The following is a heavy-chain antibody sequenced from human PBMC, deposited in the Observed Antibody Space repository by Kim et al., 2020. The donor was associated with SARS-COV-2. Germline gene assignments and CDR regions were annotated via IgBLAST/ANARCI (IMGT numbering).Heavy chain of an antibody. CDR2: IRSKTYGGTT. Sequence: GGSLRLSCTTSGFTFSDYSISWFRQAPGKGLEWVGFIRSKTYGGTTEYAASVKDRFTISRDDSKSIAYLQMNSLKSEDTAVYYCTRGRERAGYRPYWGQGTLVTVSS. D-gene: IGHD6-13*01. CDR3: TRGRERAGYRPY. V-gene: IGHV3-49*03. J-gene: IGHJ4*02. CDR1: GFTFSDYS.